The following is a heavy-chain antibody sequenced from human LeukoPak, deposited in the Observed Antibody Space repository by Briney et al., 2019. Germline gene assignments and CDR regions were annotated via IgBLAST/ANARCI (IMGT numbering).Heavy chain of an antibody. J-gene: IGHJ4*02. CDR3: AREEWELASLDY. CDR2: IYTSGST. D-gene: IGHD1-26*01. CDR1: GGSISSGSYY. V-gene: IGHV4-61*02. Sequence: SQTLSLTCTVSGGSISSGSYYWSWIRQPAGKGLEWIGRIYTSGSTNYNPSLKSRVTISVDTSKNQFSLKLSSVTAADTAVYYCAREEWELASLDYRGQGTLVTVSS.